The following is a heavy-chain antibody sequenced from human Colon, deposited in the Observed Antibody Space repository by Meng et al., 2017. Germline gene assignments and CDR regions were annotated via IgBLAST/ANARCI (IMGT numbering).Heavy chain of an antibody. D-gene: IGHD6-19*01. J-gene: IGHJ5*02. CDR2: TYQNGRP. CDR1: GGSITSSDG. V-gene: IGHV4-4*02. Sequence: QAQREVSAPLMVKPAGTLSLTFTVSGGSITSSDGVSWVRQTPGKGLEWIGETYQNGRPNYNPSLKSRVTISVDKSKNQFSLNMTSVTAADTAVYYCAREVVVAGTRNWLDPWGQGILVTVSS. CDR3: AREVVVAGTRNWLDP.